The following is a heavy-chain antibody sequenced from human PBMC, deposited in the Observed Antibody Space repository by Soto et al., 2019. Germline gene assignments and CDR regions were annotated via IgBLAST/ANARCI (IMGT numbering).Heavy chain of an antibody. CDR3: AKPVSSGYDVDY. CDR2: ISGSGGST. V-gene: IGHV3-23*01. CDR1: GFTFSSYA. Sequence: GGSPRLSCAASGFTFSSYAMSWVRQAPGKGLEWVSAISGSGGSTYYADSVKGRFTISRDNSKNTLYLQMNSLRADDTAVYYCAKPVSSGYDVDYWGQGTLVTVSS. D-gene: IGHD5-12*01. J-gene: IGHJ4*02.